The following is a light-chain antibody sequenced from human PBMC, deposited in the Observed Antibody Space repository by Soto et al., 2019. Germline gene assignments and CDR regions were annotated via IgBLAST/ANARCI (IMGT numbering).Light chain of an antibody. J-gene: IGKJ4*01. CDR1: QDIKNY. Sequence: DIQMTQSPYSLSASVGYRVTITCQASQDIKNYLNWYQQKSGKAPKLLIYDASDLETGVPSRFSGSGSGTDFTFTINSLQPEDTATYYCQQYDNLPLTFGGGTKVDIK. CDR3: QQYDNLPLT. V-gene: IGKV1-33*01. CDR2: DAS.